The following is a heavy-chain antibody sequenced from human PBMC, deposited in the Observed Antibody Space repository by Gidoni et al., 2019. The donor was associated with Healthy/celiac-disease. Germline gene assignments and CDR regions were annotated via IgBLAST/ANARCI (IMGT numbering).Heavy chain of an antibody. CDR3: ARSPQGDCGGDCYDRHPTA. J-gene: IGHJ4*02. Sequence: QVQLVQSGAEVKKPGSSVKVSCKASGGTFSSYAISWVRQAPGQGLEWMGGIIPILGTANYAQKFQGRVTITADKSTSTAYMELSSLRSEDTAVYYCARSPQGDCGGDCYDRHPTAWGQGTLVTVSS. D-gene: IGHD2-21*02. CDR2: IIPILGTA. CDR1: GGTFSSYA. V-gene: IGHV1-69*06.